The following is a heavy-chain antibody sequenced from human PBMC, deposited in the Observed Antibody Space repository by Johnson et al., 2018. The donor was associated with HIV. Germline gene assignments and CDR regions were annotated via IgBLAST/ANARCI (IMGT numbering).Heavy chain of an antibody. D-gene: IGHD6-13*01. CDR2: LSGSGGST. CDR1: GFTFSSYG. Sequence: VQLVESGGGVVQPGGSLRLSCAASGFTFSSYGMHWVRQAPGKGLEWVSGLSGSGGSTSYADSVKGRFTISRDNSKNTLFLQMNSLRAEDTAVYYCAKHSSSWYDDAFDIWGQGTMVTVSS. V-gene: IGHV3-23*04. CDR3: AKHSSSWYDDAFDI. J-gene: IGHJ3*02.